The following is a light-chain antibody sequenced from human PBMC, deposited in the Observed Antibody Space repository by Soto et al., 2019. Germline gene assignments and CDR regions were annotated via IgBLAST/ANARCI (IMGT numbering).Light chain of an antibody. CDR3: QQYSYWPPLT. J-gene: IGKJ4*01. Sequence: SPGTLAMSSCRRSQSVGGNVAGYQQKPGQAPRLLIYGASTRATGIPARISGSGSGTEFTLTISSLQSEDVGVYYCQQYSYWPPLTFGGGTKVDIK. V-gene: IGKV3-15*01. CDR1: QSVGGN. CDR2: GAS.